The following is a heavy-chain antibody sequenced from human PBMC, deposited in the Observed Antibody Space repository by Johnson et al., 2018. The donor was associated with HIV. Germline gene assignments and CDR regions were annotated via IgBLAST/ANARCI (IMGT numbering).Heavy chain of an antibody. CDR3: ARDDTGDSSSFDAFDV. V-gene: IGHV3-53*01. Sequence: VQLVESGGGLVQPGGSLRLSCAASGFTVSSNYMSWVRQAPGKGLEWVSVIYSGGSTYSADSVKGRFTISRDNAKNSMYLQMNSLRAEDTAVYYCARDDTGDSSSFDAFDVWGQGTMVTVSS. D-gene: IGHD6-13*01. CDR2: IYSGGST. CDR1: GFTVSSNY. J-gene: IGHJ3*01.